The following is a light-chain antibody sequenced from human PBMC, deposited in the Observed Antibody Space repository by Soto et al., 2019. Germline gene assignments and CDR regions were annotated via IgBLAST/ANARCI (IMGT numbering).Light chain of an antibody. CDR2: AVG. J-gene: IGLJ2*01. CDR3: CSYAGSYTLV. V-gene: IGLV2-11*01. CDR1: SSDIGGYNF. Sequence: QSALTQPRSVSGSPGQSVTISCTGTSSDIGGYNFVSWYQQHPGKAPKGMIYAVGKRPSGVPDRFSGAKSGNTASLTISGLQADDEGDYYCCSYAGSYTLVFGGGTKLTVL.